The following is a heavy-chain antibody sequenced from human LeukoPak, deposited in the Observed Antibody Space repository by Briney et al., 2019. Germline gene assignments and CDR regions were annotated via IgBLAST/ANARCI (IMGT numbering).Heavy chain of an antibody. CDR3: ARLHCSGGSCRDH. CDR2: ISSSSST. D-gene: IGHD2-15*01. J-gene: IGHJ4*02. CDR1: GFTFSAYS. Sequence: GGSLRLSCAASGFTFSAYSMNWVRQAPGKGLEWVSDISSSSSTNYADSVKGRFTISRDNAKKSLYLQMNSLRDEDTAVYYCARLHCSGGSCRDHWGQGTLVTVSS. V-gene: IGHV3-48*02.